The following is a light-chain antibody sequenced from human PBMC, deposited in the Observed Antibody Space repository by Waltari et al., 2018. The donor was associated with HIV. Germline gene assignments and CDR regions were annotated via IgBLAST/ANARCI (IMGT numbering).Light chain of an antibody. J-gene: IGLJ1*01. V-gene: IGLV1-44*01. Sequence: QSVLTQPPSASGTPGQRVTISCSGSNSNLGSNTVNWYQQLPGTAPKALIYRNIQRPSGVPDRFSGSKSGTSASLAISGLQSEEEAEYYCATWDDSLNGYVFGAGTKVTVL. CDR2: RNI. CDR1: NSNLGSNT. CDR3: ATWDDSLNGYV.